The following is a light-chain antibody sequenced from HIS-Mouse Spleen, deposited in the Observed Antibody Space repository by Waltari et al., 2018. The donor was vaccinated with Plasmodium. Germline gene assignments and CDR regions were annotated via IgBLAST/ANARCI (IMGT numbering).Light chain of an antibody. CDR1: QSVSSSY. J-gene: IGKJ2*01. CDR3: QQYGSSPYN. Sequence: EIVLTQSPGTLSLSPGERATLSCRASQSVSSSYLAWYQQKPGQAPRLLIYGASSRATGIPDRFRSSGSGTDFTLTISRLEPEDFAVYYCQQYGSSPYNFGQGTKLEIK. CDR2: GAS. V-gene: IGKV3-20*01.